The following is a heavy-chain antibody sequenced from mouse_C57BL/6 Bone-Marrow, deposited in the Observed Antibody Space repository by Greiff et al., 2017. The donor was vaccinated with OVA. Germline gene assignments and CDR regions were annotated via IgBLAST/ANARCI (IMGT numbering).Heavy chain of an antibody. V-gene: IGHV1-55*01. Sequence: VQLQHPGAELVKPGASVKMSCKASGYTFTSYWITWVAQRPGQGLEWIGDIYPGSGSTNYNEKLKSKATLTVDTSSSTAYMQLSSLTSEDSAVYYCASGWAWFAYWGQGTLVTVSA. CDR1: GYTFTSYW. J-gene: IGHJ3*01. D-gene: IGHD1-1*02. CDR3: ASGWAWFAY. CDR2: IYPGSGST.